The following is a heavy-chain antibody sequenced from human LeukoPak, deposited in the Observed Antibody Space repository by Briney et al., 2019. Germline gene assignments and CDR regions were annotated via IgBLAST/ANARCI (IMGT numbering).Heavy chain of an antibody. J-gene: IGHJ4*02. D-gene: IGHD3-16*02. CDR1: GGSISSHY. Sequence: PSETLSLTCTVSGGSISSHYWSWIRQSAGKGLEWIGYIYYTGTTNYNPSLKSRVTISVDTSKDQFSLKLISVTAADTAVYFCATNAPLGYLSINYWGPGTLVTVSS. CDR3: ATNAPLGYLSINY. V-gene: IGHV4-59*11. CDR2: IYYTGTT.